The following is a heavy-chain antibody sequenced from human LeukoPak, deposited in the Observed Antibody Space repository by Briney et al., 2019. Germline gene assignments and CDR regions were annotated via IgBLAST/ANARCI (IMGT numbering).Heavy chain of an antibody. J-gene: IGHJ4*02. D-gene: IGHD6-19*01. CDR1: GSSISSYY. CDR3: ARSLRVSSGWYFFDY. CDR2: IYYSGST. V-gene: IGHV4-59*08. Sequence: PSETLSLTCTVSGSSISSYYWSWIRQPPGKGLEWIGYIYYSGSTNYNPSLKSRVTISVDTSKNQFSLKLSSVTAADTAVYYCARSLRVSSGWYFFDYWGQGTLVTVSS.